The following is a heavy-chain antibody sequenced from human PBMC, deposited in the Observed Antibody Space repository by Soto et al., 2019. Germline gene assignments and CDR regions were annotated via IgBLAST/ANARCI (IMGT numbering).Heavy chain of an antibody. CDR3: AKDLGMTIFGVPIFHFES. D-gene: IGHD3-3*01. CDR2: ILSDGKTI. J-gene: IGHJ4*02. V-gene: IGHV3-33*06. Sequence: QVQLVESGGGVVQPGRSLRLSCVASGFTFSAYGMHWVRQVPGKGLEWVAVILSDGKTIYYGDSVKGRFTISRDNHKKMLHLQMNSLRPEDTAVYYCAKDLGMTIFGVPIFHFESWGRGTLVTVSS. CDR1: GFTFSAYG.